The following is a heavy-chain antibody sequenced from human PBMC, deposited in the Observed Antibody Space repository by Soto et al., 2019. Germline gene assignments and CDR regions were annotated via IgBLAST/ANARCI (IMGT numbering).Heavy chain of an antibody. CDR2: MNPNSGNT. CDR1: GYTFTSYD. J-gene: IGHJ6*02. Sequence: ASVKVSCKASGYTFTSYDINWVRQATGQGLEWMGWMNPNSGNTGYAQKFQDRVTMTRNTSISTAYMELSSLRSEDTAVYYCESTGRLVASYCYSGMDAWGQGTRVTVSS. D-gene: IGHD2-15*01. V-gene: IGHV1-8*01. CDR3: ESTGRLVASYCYSGMDA.